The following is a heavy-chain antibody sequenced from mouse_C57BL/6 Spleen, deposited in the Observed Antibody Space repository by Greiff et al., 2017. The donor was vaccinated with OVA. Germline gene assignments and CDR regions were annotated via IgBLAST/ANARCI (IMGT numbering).Heavy chain of an antibody. J-gene: IGHJ4*01. Sequence: QVQLKQSGAELVKPGASVKMSCKASGYTFTTYPIEWMKQNHGKSLEWIGNFHPYNDDTKYNEKFKGKATLTVEQSSSTAYMQLSSLTSEDSAVYFCAREDYYAMDYWGQGTSVTVSS. CDR1: GYTFTTYP. V-gene: IGHV1-47*01. CDR3: AREDYYAMDY. CDR2: FHPYNDDT.